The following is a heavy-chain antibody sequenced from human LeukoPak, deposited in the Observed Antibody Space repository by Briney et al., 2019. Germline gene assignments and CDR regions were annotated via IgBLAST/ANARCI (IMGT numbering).Heavy chain of an antibody. CDR2: INHSGST. CDR3: ARANRRYSSSSWYYYYGMDV. J-gene: IGHJ6*02. Sequence: PSETLSLTCAVYGGSFSGYYWSWIRQPPGKGLEWIGEINHSGSTNYNPSLKRRVTISVDTSKNQFSLKLSSVTAADTAVYYCARANRRYSSSSWYYYYGMDVWGQGTTVTVSS. CDR1: GGSFSGYY. V-gene: IGHV4-34*01. D-gene: IGHD6-6*01.